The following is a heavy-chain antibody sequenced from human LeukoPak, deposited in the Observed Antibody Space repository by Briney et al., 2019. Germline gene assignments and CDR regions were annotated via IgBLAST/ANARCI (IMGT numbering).Heavy chain of an antibody. CDR2: INHNGST. Sequence: SETLSLTCAVYGGSFSGYYWSWIRQPPGKGLEWIGEINHNGSTNYNPSLKSRVTISIDTSKNQFSLKLNSVTAADTAVYYCARYDSSGYYGYWGQGTLVTVSS. D-gene: IGHD3-22*01. J-gene: IGHJ4*02. CDR1: GGSFSGYY. V-gene: IGHV4-34*01. CDR3: ARYDSSGYYGY.